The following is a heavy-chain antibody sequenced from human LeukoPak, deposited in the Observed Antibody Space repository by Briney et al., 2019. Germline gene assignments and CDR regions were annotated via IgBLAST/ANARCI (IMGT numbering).Heavy chain of an antibody. CDR3: ARPDHVLLWFEELDY. CDR2: ISYDGSNK. J-gene: IGHJ4*02. CDR1: GFTFSSYA. Sequence: GGSLRLSCAASGFTFSSYAMHWVRQAPGKGLEWVAVISYDGSNKYYADSVKGRFTISRDNSKNTLYLQMNSLRAEDTAVYYCARPDHVLLWFEELDYWGQGTLVTVSS. D-gene: IGHD3-10*01. V-gene: IGHV3-30-3*01.